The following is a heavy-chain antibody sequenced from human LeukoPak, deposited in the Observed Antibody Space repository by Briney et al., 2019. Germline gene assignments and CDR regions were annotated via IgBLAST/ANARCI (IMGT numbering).Heavy chain of an antibody. Sequence: SETLSLTCTVSGGSISSSSYYWVWIRQPPGKGLEWIGSIYYSGSTYYNPSLRSRVTISVDTSQNQFSLKLSSVTAADTAVYYCARAEGRLPGSSSGWSGLSYYMDVWGKGTTVTVSS. CDR1: GGSISSSSYY. J-gene: IGHJ6*03. CDR3: ARAEGRLPGSSSGWSGLSYYMDV. D-gene: IGHD6-19*01. CDR2: IYYSGST. V-gene: IGHV4-39*07.